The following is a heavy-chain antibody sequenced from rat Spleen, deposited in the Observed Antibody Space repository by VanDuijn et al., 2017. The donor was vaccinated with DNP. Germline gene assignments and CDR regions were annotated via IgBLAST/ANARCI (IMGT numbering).Heavy chain of an antibody. CDR3: ARPPLGYFDY. J-gene: IGHJ2*01. CDR2: ISNTGDST. V-gene: IGHV5-25*01. D-gene: IGHD3-1*01. CDR1: GFTFSDYY. Sequence: EVQLVESGGGLVQPGRSLKLSCAVSGFTFSDYYMAWVRQAPAKGLEWVASISNTGDSTYYSDSVKGRFTISRDNAKSTLYLQMDSLRSEDTATYYCARPPLGYFDYWGQGVMVTVSS.